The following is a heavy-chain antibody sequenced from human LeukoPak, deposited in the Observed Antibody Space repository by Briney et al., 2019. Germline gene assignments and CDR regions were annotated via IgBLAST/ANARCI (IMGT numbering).Heavy chain of an antibody. J-gene: IGHJ4*02. CDR2: IIPIFGTA. CDR3: ARAASYYDSSGYQIYYFDY. CDR1: GGTFSSYA. D-gene: IGHD3-22*01. Sequence: SVKVSCKASGGTFSSYAISWVRQAPGQGLEWMGRIIPIFGTANYAQKFQGRVTVTADKSTSAAYTELSSLRSEDTAVYYCARAASYYDSSGYQIYYFDYWGQGTLVTVSS. V-gene: IGHV1-69*06.